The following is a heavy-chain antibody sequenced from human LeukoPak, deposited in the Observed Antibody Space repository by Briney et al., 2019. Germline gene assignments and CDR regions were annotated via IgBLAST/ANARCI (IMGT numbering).Heavy chain of an antibody. D-gene: IGHD2-8*01. CDR3: AKDPCTDGVCYTSSCYGMDV. CDR1: GFTFSSYS. CDR2: ISDSSLSA. V-gene: IGHV3-23*01. J-gene: IGHJ6*02. Sequence: GGSLTLSCAASGFTFSSYSMSWVRQATGKGLEWGSVISDSSLSAYYADSVKGRFTISRDNSKNTLYLQMNSLRVEDTAVYYCAKDPCTDGVCYTSSCYGMDVWGLGTTVTVSS.